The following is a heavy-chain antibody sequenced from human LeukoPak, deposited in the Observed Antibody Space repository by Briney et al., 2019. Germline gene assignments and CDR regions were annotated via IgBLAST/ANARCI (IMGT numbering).Heavy chain of an antibody. V-gene: IGHV5-51*01. Sequence: RGESLKISCKGSGYRFTSHWIGWVRQMPGKGLEWMGIIYPGDSDTTYSPSFTGQVTISADKSISTAYLQWSSLKASDTAMYHCARHGSGNYYYYFYYWGQGTLVTVSS. CDR3: ARHGSGNYYYYFYY. CDR2: IYPGDSDT. CDR1: GYRFTSHW. D-gene: IGHD1-26*01. J-gene: IGHJ4*02.